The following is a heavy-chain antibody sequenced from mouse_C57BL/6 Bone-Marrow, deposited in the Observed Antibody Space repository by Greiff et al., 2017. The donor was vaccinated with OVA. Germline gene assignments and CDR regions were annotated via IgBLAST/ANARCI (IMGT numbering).Heavy chain of an antibody. CDR2: NWWGDDK. Sequence: QVTLKVSGPGILQPSQTLSLTCSFSGFSLSTFGMGVGWIRQPSGKGLEWLARNWWGDDKYYNPALISRLTISKDNSKNQVVLMIANVDTADTATYYCARIGTGTGYFDVWGTGTTVTVSS. V-gene: IGHV8-8*01. J-gene: IGHJ1*03. D-gene: IGHD4-1*01. CDR1: GFSLSTFGMG. CDR3: ARIGTGTGYFDV.